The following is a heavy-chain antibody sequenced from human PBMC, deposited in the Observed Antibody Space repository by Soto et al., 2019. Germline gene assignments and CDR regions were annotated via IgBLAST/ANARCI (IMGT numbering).Heavy chain of an antibody. J-gene: IGHJ6*02. CDR1: GFTFSSYA. Sequence: ESGGGVVQPGRSLRLSCAASGFTFSSYAMYWVRQAPGKGLEWVAVISYDGSNKYYADSVKGRFTISRDNSKNTLYLQMNSLRAEDTAVYYCARDGYYYYGMDVWGQGTTVTVSS. CDR2: ISYDGSNK. CDR3: ARDGYYYYGMDV. V-gene: IGHV3-30-3*01.